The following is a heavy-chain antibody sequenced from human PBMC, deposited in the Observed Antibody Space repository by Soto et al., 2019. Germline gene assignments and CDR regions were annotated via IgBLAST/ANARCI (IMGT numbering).Heavy chain of an antibody. CDR1: GFTFNSHA. Sequence: GVLRLSCAGSGFTFNSHAMGWVRQAPGKGLYWVSSISGTGDRTQYADSVKGRFTISRDNSKDTLYLQMDSLRAEDTAVYYCAKASTYDYVWGDYRYYFDYWGQGTLVTVSS. J-gene: IGHJ4*02. CDR2: ISGTGDRT. D-gene: IGHD3-16*02. V-gene: IGHV3-23*01. CDR3: AKASTYDYVWGDYRYYFDY.